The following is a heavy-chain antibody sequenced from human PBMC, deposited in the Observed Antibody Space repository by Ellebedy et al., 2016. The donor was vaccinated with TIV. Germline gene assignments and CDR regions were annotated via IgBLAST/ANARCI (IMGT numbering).Heavy chain of an antibody. CDR2: ISSSSSSI. Sequence: PGGSLRLSCAASGFTFSSYGMHWVRQAPGKGLEWLSQISSSSSSIYYADSVKGRFTISRDNAKNSVYLQMNSLRAEDTAVYYCARVSSGSYKTDFDYWGQGILVTVSS. CDR1: GFTFSSYG. V-gene: IGHV3-48*01. D-gene: IGHD1-26*01. J-gene: IGHJ4*02. CDR3: ARVSSGSYKTDFDY.